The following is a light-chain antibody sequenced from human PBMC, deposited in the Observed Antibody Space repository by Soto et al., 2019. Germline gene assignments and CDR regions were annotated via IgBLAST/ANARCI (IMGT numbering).Light chain of an antibody. CDR1: QSVSIN. Sequence: EIVMTQSPATLSVSPGERATLSCRASQSVSINLAWYQQKPGQAPRLLMFRTSSRATGFPARFSGSGSGTEFTLTISSLQSEDFAVYYCQQYNNWPPTFGQGTKVDIK. J-gene: IGKJ1*01. CDR3: QQYNNWPPT. CDR2: RTS. V-gene: IGKV3-15*01.